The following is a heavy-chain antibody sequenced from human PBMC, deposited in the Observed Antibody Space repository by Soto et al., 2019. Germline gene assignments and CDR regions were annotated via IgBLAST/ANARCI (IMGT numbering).Heavy chain of an antibody. CDR2: IKWDASEK. CDR1: GFTFGSYW. V-gene: IGHV3-7*01. J-gene: IGHJ4*01. Sequence: EVQLEESGGGLVQPGGSLRLSCAASGFTFGSYWMRWVRQAPGKGLEWLANIKWDASEKKYGDSVKGRFTMSRDNAKNSMYLQRDSLRAEDTAVYYCASDSVYGSWTSVNHDLDYWGHGTLVTVSS. CDR3: ASDSVYGSWTSVNHDLDY. D-gene: IGHD3-10*01.